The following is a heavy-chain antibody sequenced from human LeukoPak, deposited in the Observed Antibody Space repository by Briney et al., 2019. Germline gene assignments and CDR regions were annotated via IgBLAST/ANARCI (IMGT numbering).Heavy chain of an antibody. D-gene: IGHD6-19*01. J-gene: IGHJ3*02. Sequence: SGPTLVKPTQTLTLTCTFSGFSLSTSGVGVGWIRQPPGRALEWLELIYWNDDKRYSPSPKSRPTITKDTSKNQVVLTMTNMDPVDTATYYCAHSSSGWSQDDAFDIWGQGTMVTVSS. CDR1: GFSLSTSGVG. CDR2: IYWNDDK. V-gene: IGHV2-5*01. CDR3: AHSSSGWSQDDAFDI.